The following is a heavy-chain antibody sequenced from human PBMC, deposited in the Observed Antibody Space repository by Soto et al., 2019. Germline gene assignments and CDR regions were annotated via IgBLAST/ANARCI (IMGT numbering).Heavy chain of an antibody. J-gene: IGHJ6*02. CDR3: ARDQTSSCRGGSCYYGMDV. V-gene: IGHV1-69*13. Sequence: SVKVSCKASGGTFSSYAISWVRQAPGQGLEWMGGIIPIFGTANYAQKFQGRVTITADESTSTAYMELSSLRSEDTAVYYCARDQTSSCRGGSCYYGMDVWGQGTTVTVSS. D-gene: IGHD2-15*01. CDR2: IIPIFGTA. CDR1: GGTFSSYA.